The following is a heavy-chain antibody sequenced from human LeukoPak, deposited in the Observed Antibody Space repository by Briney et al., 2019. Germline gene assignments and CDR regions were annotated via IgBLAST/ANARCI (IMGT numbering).Heavy chain of an antibody. J-gene: IGHJ4*02. CDR3: AREEGGNYFDA. CDR1: GFTFSSYE. CDR2: IGSSGTTI. Sequence: GGSLRLSCAASGFTFSSYEMNWVRQAPGKGLEWVSYIGSSGTTIYYADSVKGRFTISRDNAKNSLYLQMNSLRAEDTAVYYCAREEGGNYFDAWGQGTLVTVSS. V-gene: IGHV3-48*03. D-gene: IGHD1-26*01.